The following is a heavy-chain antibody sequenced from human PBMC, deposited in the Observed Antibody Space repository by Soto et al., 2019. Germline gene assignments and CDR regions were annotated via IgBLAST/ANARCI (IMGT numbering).Heavy chain of an antibody. Sequence: QVQLQESGPGLVKPSGTLSLTCAVSGGSISSSNWWSWVRQPPGKGLEWIGEIYHSGSTNYNPSLKCRVTISVDKSKNQFSLKLSSVTAADTAVYYCARDDRGGTFSYRAAHFDYWGQGTLVTVSS. V-gene: IGHV4-4*02. D-gene: IGHD3-10*01. CDR1: GGSISSSNW. J-gene: IGHJ4*02. CDR3: ARDDRGGTFSYRAAHFDY. CDR2: IYHSGST.